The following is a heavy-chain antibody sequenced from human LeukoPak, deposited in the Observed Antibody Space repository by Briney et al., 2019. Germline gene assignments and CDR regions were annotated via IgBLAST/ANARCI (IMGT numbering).Heavy chain of an antibody. J-gene: IGHJ6*03. Sequence: SETLSLTCAVSGGCFSGYYWSWIRQPPGQGLEWIGVINHSGSTYYNPSLKSRVTISVDTSKNQFSLKLSSVTAADTAVYYCARAPTSSSSNYYYYMDVWGKGTTVTVSS. CDR2: INHSGST. CDR1: GGCFSGYY. V-gene: IGHV4-34*01. D-gene: IGHD6-6*01. CDR3: ARAPTSSSSNYYYYMDV.